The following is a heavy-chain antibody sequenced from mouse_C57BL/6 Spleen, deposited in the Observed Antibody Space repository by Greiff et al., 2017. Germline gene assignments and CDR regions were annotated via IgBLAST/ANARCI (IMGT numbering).Heavy chain of an antibody. V-gene: IGHV1-5*01. CDR2: IYPGNSDT. J-gene: IGHJ2*01. Sequence: VQLQQSGTVLARPGASVKMSCKTSGYTFTSYWMHWVKQRPGQGLEWIGAIYPGNSDTSYNQKCKGKAKLTAVTSASTAYMELSSLTNEDSAVYCCTRGGGREGNFDYWGQGTTLTVSS. CDR1: GYTFTSYW. D-gene: IGHD3-3*01. CDR3: TRGGGREGNFDY.